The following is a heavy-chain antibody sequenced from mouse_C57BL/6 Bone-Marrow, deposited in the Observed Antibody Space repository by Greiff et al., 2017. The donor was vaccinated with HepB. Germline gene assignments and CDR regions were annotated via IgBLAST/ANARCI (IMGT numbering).Heavy chain of an antibody. CDR2: IDPSDSYT. V-gene: IGHV1-50*01. CDR1: GYTFTSYW. Sequence: QVQLQQPGAELVKPGASVKLSCKASGYTFTSYWMQWVKQRPGQGLEWIGEIDPSDSYTNYNQKFKGKATLTVDTSSSTAYMQLSSLTSEDSAVYYCARPVWDAMDYWGQGTSVTVSS. D-gene: IGHD2-10*02. CDR3: ARPVWDAMDY. J-gene: IGHJ4*01.